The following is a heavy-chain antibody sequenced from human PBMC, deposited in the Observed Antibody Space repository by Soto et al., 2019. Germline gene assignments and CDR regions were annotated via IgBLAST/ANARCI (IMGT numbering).Heavy chain of an antibody. V-gene: IGHV1-69*12. CDR2: IIPIFGTA. CDR3: ARHLGGNHYYYGMDV. J-gene: IGHJ6*02. D-gene: IGHD3-16*01. Sequence: QVQLVQSGAEVKKPGSSVKVSCKASGGTFSSYAISWVRQAPGQGLEWMGGIIPIFGTADYAQKFQGRVRITADEFTSPAYMDLSSLRSEDTAVYYCARHLGGNHYYYGMDVWGQGTTVTVSS. CDR1: GGTFSSYA.